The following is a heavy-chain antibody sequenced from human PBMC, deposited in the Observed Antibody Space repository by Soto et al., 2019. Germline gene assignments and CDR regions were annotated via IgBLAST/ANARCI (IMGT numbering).Heavy chain of an antibody. V-gene: IGHV3-9*01. CDR1: GFTFDDYA. CDR3: AKVGCTNGVCPSGDWFDP. CDR2: ISWNSGSI. J-gene: IGHJ5*02. Sequence: GGSLRLSCAASGFTFDDYAMHWVRQAPGKGLEWVSGISWNSGSIGYADSVKGRFTISRDNAKNSLYLQMNSLRAEDTALYYCAKVGCTNGVCPSGDWFDPWGQGTLVTVSS. D-gene: IGHD2-8*01.